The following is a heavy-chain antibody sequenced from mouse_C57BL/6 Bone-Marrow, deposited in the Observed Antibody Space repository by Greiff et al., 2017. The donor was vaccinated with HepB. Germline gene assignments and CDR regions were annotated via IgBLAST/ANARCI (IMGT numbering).Heavy chain of an antibody. J-gene: IGHJ4*01. D-gene: IGHD1-1*01. CDR3: ARSLSYYAMDY. CDR1: GYSITSDY. V-gene: IGHV3-8*01. CDR2: ISYSGSN. Sequence: EVKLMESGPGLAKPSQTLSLTCSVTGYSITSDYWNWIRKFPGNKLEYMGYISYSGSNYYNPSLKSRISITRNTSKNQYSLQLNSVTTEDTATYYCARSLSYYAMDYWGQGTSVTVSS.